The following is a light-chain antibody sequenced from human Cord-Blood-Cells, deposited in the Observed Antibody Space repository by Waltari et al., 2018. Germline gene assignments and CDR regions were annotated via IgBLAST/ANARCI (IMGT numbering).Light chain of an antibody. V-gene: IGLV2-14*01. J-gene: IGLJ3*02. CDR1: SSDVGGSNY. CDR3: SSYTSSSTLEV. Sequence: QSALTQPASVSGSPGQSITISCTGTSSDVGGSNYVSWYQQHPGKAPKLMIYDVSHRPSCVSNRFSGSQSGNTASLSLSGLQAEDEADYYCSSYTSSSTLEVFGGGTKLTVL. CDR2: DVS.